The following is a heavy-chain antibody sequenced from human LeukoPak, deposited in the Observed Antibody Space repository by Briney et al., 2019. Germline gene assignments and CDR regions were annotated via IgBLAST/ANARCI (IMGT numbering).Heavy chain of an antibody. CDR3: ARGSTYYDSSGQVPFDY. CDR1: GFTFSSYA. D-gene: IGHD3-22*01. CDR2: ISGSGGST. Sequence: GGSLRLSCAASGFTFSSYAMSWVRQAPGKGLEWVSAISGSGGSTYYADSVKGRFTISRDNSKNTLYLQMNSLRAEDTAVYYCARGSTYYDSSGQVPFDYWGQGTLVTVSS. V-gene: IGHV3-23*01. J-gene: IGHJ4*02.